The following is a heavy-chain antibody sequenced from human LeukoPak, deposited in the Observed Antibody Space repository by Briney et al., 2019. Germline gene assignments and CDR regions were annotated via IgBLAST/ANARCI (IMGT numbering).Heavy chain of an antibody. CDR1: GRSLRSYS. CDR3: ARDSGGAGGGSGMGYGFDI. D-gene: IGHD2-15*01. V-gene: IGHV4-59*01. J-gene: IGHJ3*02. Sequence: PSETLSLTCTVSGRSLRSYSWSCIRQPPAKGLEWIGYIYYSGSTSSNPSLRSRLTISGDTSKNQFSLRLSSVTAADTAMYYCARDSGGAGGGSGMGYGFDIWGQGTMVTVSS. CDR2: IYYSGST.